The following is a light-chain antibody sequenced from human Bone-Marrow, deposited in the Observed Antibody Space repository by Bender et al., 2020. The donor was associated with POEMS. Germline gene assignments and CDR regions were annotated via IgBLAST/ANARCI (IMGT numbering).Light chain of an antibody. V-gene: IGLV2-23*02. CDR3: CLYAGSSTLV. J-gene: IGLJ2*01. Sequence: QSALTQPPSVSGSPGQSITISCAGTSSDVGSYDLVSWYQQHPGKAPKLMIYEVSKRPSGVSNRFSGSKSGNTASLTISGLQAEDAADYYCCLYAGSSTLVFGGGTKLTVL. CDR2: EVS. CDR1: SSDVGSYDL.